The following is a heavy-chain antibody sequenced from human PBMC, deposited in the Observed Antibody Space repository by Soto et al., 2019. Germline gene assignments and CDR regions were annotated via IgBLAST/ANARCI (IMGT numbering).Heavy chain of an antibody. J-gene: IGHJ6*03. CDR1: GFTFSSYA. D-gene: IGHD3-3*01. CDR3: ARVGYDFWSGYYVYYYYYMDV. CDR2: ISSNGGST. Sequence: PGGSLRLSCAASGFTFSSYAMHWVRKATGKGLEYVSAISSNGGSTYYANSVKGRFTISRDNSKNTLYLQMGSLRAEDMAVYYCARVGYDFWSGYYVYYYYYMDVWGKGTTVTVSS. V-gene: IGHV3-64*01.